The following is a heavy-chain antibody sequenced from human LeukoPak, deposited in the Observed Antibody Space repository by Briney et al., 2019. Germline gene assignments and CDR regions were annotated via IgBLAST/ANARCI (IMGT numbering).Heavy chain of an antibody. Sequence: GGSLRLSCAASGFTFSSYAMTWVRQAPGEGLECVSSISPSGGDTYYADSVQGRFSVSRDNSKNTLYLQMNSLRAEDTAVYYCARGGYYGSGPKPHDYWGQGTLVTVSS. V-gene: IGHV3-23*01. CDR2: ISPSGGDT. D-gene: IGHD3-10*01. CDR3: ARGGYYGSGPKPHDY. CDR1: GFTFSSYA. J-gene: IGHJ4*02.